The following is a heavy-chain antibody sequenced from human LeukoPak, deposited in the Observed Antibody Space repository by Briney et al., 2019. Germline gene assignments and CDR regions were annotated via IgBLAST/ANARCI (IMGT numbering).Heavy chain of an antibody. CDR1: GFTFSNYA. CDR3: ARDRGLVSDY. V-gene: IGHV3-53*01. Sequence: GGSLRLSCAASGFTFSNYAMSWVRKAPGKGLEWVSVIYSDGTTYYTDSVKGRFTISKDNSKNTLYLQMNSLKTEDTAVYYCARDRGLVSDYWGQGTLVTVSS. D-gene: IGHD5/OR15-5a*01. CDR2: IYSDGTT. J-gene: IGHJ4*02.